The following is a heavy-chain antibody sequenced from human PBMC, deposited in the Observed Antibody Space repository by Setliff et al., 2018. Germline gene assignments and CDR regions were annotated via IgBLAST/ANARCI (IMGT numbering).Heavy chain of an antibody. CDR3: AREAKRNVVVVVAATPVY. CDR2: ISAYNGNT. D-gene: IGHD2-15*01. CDR1: GYTFTSYG. J-gene: IGHJ4*02. Sequence: WASVKVSCKASGYTFTSYGISWVRQAPGQGLEWMGWISAYNGNTNYAQKLQGRVTMTTDTATGTAYMELRSLRSDDTAVYYCAREAKRNVVVVVAATPVYWGQGTLVTVSS. V-gene: IGHV1-18*01.